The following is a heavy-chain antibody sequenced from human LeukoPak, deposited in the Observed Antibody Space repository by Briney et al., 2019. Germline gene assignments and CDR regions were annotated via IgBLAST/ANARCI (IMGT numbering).Heavy chain of an antibody. CDR3: ARVDSYGFSFWFDP. V-gene: IGHV4-4*07. D-gene: IGHD5-18*01. Sequence: SETLSLTCTVSGGSISSHYWSWIRQPAEKGLEWIGRIYTSGSTNYNPSLKSRVTMSVDTSKNQFSLKLSSVTAADTAVYYCARVDSYGFSFWFDPWGQGTLVTVSS. J-gene: IGHJ5*02. CDR1: GGSISSHY. CDR2: IYTSGST.